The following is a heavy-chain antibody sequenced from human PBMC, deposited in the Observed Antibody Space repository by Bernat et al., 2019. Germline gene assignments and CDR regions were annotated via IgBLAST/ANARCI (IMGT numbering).Heavy chain of an antibody. J-gene: IGHJ5*02. CDR3: ARDPAGYGSAASWFDP. V-gene: IGHV1-2*02. CDR1: GYTFTGYY. D-gene: IGHD3-10*01. CDR2: INPNSGGT. Sequence: QVQLVQSGAEVKKPGASVKVSCKASGYTFTGYYMHWVRQAPGQGLEWMGWINPNSGGTNYAQKFQGRVTMTRDTSISTAYMELSRLRSDDTAVYYCARDPAGYGSAASWFDPWGQGTLVTVSS.